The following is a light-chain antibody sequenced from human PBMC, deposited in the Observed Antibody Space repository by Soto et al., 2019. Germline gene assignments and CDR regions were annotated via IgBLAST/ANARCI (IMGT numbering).Light chain of an antibody. J-gene: IGKJ2*01. V-gene: IGKV1-5*03. CDR2: KAS. Sequence: DIQMTQSPSTLSASVGDRVTITCRASQSSSSWLAWYQQKPGKAPKLLIYKASSLESGVPSRFIGSGSGTGFTLTISSLQPDDFATYYCQQYNSYSPYTFGQGTKLESK. CDR1: QSSSSW. CDR3: QQYNSYSPYT.